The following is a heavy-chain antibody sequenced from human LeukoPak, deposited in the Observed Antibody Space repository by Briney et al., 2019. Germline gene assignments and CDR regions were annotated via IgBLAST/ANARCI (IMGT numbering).Heavy chain of an antibody. V-gene: IGHV1-2*06. J-gene: IGHJ4*02. CDR2: INPNSGST. CDR3: ARDTAMLNVADY. D-gene: IGHD5-18*01. CDR1: GYTFTGYY. Sequence: ASVKVSCKASGYTFTGYYMHWVRQAPGQGLEWMGRINPNSGSTNYAQKFQGRVTMTRDTSISTAYMELSRLRSDDTAVYYCARDTAMLNVADYWGQGTLVTVSS.